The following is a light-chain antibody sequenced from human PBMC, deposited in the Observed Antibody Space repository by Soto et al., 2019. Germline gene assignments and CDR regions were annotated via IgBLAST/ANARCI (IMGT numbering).Light chain of an antibody. CDR1: QIVSSN. CDR2: GAS. V-gene: IGKV3-15*01. Sequence: EIVMTQSPATLSVSPGERATLSCRASQIVSSNLAWYQQKPGQGPRLLIYGASTRATGIPARFSGSGSGTEFTLTISSLQSEDFAVYYCQQYNNWPLFGPGTKVDIK. CDR3: QQYNNWPL. J-gene: IGKJ3*01.